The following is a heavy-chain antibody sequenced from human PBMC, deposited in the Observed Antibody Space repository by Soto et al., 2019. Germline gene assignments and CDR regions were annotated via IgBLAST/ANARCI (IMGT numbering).Heavy chain of an antibody. CDR3: AGQPTAGSYYDLGSYYYYYAMDV. CDR2: IHYSGST. Sequence: SETLSLTCTVSGDSISAYSWSWVRQPPGKGLEWIGNIHYSGSTYYNPSLKSRVTISVDTSKNQFSLKLSSVTAADTAVYYCAGQPTAGSYYDLGSYYYYYAMDVWGQGTTVTVSS. V-gene: IGHV4-59*08. J-gene: IGHJ6*02. D-gene: IGHD3-10*01. CDR1: GDSISAYS.